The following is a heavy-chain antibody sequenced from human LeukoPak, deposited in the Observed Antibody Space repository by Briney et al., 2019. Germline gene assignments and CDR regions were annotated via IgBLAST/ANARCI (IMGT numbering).Heavy chain of an antibody. D-gene: IGHD5-24*01. CDR2: ISDSGST. CDR1: GGSISSYY. J-gene: IGHJ3*02. V-gene: IGHV4-59*08. CDR3: VRPSRDGYVDAFDI. Sequence: PSETLSLTCTVSGGSISSYYWSWFRQPPGKGLERIGYISDSGSTTYNPSLKSRVSISVDTSKNQFSLKLTSVTAADTAVYYCVRPSRDGYVDAFDIWGQGTMVDVSS.